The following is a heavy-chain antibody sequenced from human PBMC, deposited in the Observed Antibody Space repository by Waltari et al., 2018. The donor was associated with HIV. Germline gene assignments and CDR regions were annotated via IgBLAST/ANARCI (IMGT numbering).Heavy chain of an antibody. V-gene: IGHV4-34*02. Sequence: QVQLQQWGAGLLKPSETLSLTCAVYGGSFSDHYWGWIRQSPGRGLEWIGGINHSGSANYKPSLKSRVTISGDTSKNQFSLKLRSVTAADTAMFFCARHLRGSGPYGAFDVWGEGTMITVSS. D-gene: IGHD3-10*01. CDR3: ARHLRGSGPYGAFDV. CDR1: GGSFSDHY. J-gene: IGHJ3*01. CDR2: INHSGSA.